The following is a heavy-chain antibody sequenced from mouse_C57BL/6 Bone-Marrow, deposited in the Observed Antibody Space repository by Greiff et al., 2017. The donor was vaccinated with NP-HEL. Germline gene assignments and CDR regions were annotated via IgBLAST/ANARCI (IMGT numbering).Heavy chain of an antibody. CDR2: ISSGSSTI. J-gene: IGHJ2*01. D-gene: IGHD2-1*01. CDR3: ARGLLFYFDY. Sequence: EVQGVESGGGLVKPGGSLKLSCAASGFTFSDYGMHWVRQAPEKGLEWVAYISSGSSTIYYADTVKGRFPISRDNAKNTLFLQMTSLRSEDTAMYYCARGLLFYFDYWGQGTTLTVSS. CDR1: GFTFSDYG. V-gene: IGHV5-17*01.